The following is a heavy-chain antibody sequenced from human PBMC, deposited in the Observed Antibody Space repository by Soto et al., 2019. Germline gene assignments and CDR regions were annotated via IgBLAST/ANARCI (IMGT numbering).Heavy chain of an antibody. Sequence: SETLSLTCTVSGGSISNYYWNWIRQSPGKGLEWIGYIYSSGSTHYNPSLQNRVTISIDTSKNQGSLKLNSVTAADAAVYYCARDHPHSYGVYYFDYWGQGTPVTVSS. D-gene: IGHD5-18*01. V-gene: IGHV4-59*01. CDR1: GGSISNYY. CDR2: IYSSGST. CDR3: ARDHPHSYGVYYFDY. J-gene: IGHJ4*02.